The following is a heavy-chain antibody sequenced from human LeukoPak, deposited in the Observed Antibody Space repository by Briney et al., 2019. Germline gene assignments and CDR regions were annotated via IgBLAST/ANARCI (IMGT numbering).Heavy chain of an antibody. D-gene: IGHD6-13*01. J-gene: IGHJ4*02. V-gene: IGHV4-39*02. CDR2: MYYSGST. CDR1: GGSISSSSYY. CDR3: ARERSNSWSY. Sequence: PSETLSLTCTVSGGSISSSSYYWGWIRQPPGKGLEWIGSMYYSGSTYYNPSLKSRVTISVDTSKNQFSLKLSSVTAADTAMFYCARERSNSWSYWGQGTLVTVSS.